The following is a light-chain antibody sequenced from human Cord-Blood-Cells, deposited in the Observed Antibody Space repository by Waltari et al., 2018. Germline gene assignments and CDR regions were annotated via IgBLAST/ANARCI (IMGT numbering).Light chain of an antibody. CDR1: SSNSGSNYL. CDR2: EGS. V-gene: IGLV2-23*03. Sequence: QSVLTHPPSASGTPGQRVTIPCSGSSSNSGSNYLYWYQQLPGTAPQLMIYEGSKRPSGVSNRFSGSKSGNPASLTISGLQAEDEADYYCCSYAGSSTFVVFGGGTKLTVL. CDR3: CSYAGSSTFVV. J-gene: IGLJ2*01.